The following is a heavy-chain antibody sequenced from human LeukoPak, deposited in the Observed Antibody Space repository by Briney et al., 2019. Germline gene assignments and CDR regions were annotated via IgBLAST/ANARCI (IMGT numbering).Heavy chain of an antibody. D-gene: IGHD3-3*01. CDR1: GGSISSYY. V-gene: IGHV4-59*12. J-gene: IGHJ6*03. CDR3: AREDLWGDYYYMDV. Sequence: SETLSLTCTVSGGSISSYYWSWIRQPPGKGLEWIGYIYYSGSTNYNPSLKSRVTISVDTSKDQFSLKLSSVTAADTAVYYCAREDLWGDYYYMDVWGKGTTVTVSS. CDR2: IYYSGST.